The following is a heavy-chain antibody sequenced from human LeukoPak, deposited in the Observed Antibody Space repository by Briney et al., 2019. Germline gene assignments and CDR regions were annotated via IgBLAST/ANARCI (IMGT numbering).Heavy chain of an antibody. Sequence: GGSLRLSCATSGFTFSSYGMSWVCQAPGKGLECVSAFSGSGGSTYYADSVKGRFTISRDNSKNTLYLQMNSLRAEDTAVYYCAKDLYGSGWKNWGQGTLVTVSS. D-gene: IGHD6-19*01. CDR2: FSGSGGST. CDR1: GFTFSSYG. CDR3: AKDLYGSGWKN. V-gene: IGHV3-23*01. J-gene: IGHJ4*02.